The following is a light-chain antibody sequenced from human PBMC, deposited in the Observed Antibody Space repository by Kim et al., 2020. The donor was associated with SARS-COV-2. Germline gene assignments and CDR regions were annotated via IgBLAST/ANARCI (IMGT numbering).Light chain of an antibody. CDR1: QSVSSSY. Sequence: EIVLTQSPGTLSLSPGERATLSCRASQSVSSSYLAWYQQKPGQAPRLLIYGASSRATGIPDRFSCSGSGTDFTLTISRLEPEDFAVYYCQQYGSSPFTFGGGTKVDIK. CDR2: GAS. J-gene: IGKJ4*01. V-gene: IGKV3-20*01. CDR3: QQYGSSPFT.